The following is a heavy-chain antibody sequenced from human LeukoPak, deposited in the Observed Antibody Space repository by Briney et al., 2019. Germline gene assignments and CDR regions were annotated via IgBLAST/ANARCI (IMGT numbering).Heavy chain of an antibody. J-gene: IGHJ6*03. D-gene: IGHD6-19*01. Sequence: SETLSLTCTVPGGSISSYYWSWIRQPPGKGLEWIGYIYYSGSTNYNPSLKSRVTISVDTSKNQFSLKLSSVTAADTAVYYCARVITVAYYMDVWGQGTSVTVSS. CDR3: ARVITVAYYMDV. CDR2: IYYSGST. V-gene: IGHV4-59*01. CDR1: GGSISSYY.